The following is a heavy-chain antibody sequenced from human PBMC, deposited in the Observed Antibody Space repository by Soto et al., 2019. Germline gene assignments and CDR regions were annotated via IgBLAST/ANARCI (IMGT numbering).Heavy chain of an antibody. D-gene: IGHD6-13*01. CDR2: IIPIFGTA. CDR3: AIVRIAAADNKLDY. Sequence: ASVKVSCKASGGTFSSYAISWVRQAPGQGLEWMGGIIPIFGTANYAQKFQGRVTITADESTSTAYMELSSLRSEDTAVYYCAIVRIAAADNKLDYWGQGTLVTVSS. V-gene: IGHV1-69*13. J-gene: IGHJ4*02. CDR1: GGTFSSYA.